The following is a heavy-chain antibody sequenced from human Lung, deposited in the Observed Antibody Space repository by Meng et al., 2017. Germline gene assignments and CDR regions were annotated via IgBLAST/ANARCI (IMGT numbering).Heavy chain of an antibody. J-gene: IGHJ4*02. CDR3: ARGPTTMAHDFDY. CDR2: INHSGST. D-gene: IGHD4-11*01. Sequence: QRWGAGLFKPSETLPLTCFVSGGSFSDYYWSWIRQPPGKGREWIGEINHSGSTNYNPSLGSRATISVDTSQNNLSLKLSSVTAADSAVYYCARGPTTMAHDFDYWGQGTLVTVSS. CDR1: GGSFSDYY. V-gene: IGHV4-34*01.